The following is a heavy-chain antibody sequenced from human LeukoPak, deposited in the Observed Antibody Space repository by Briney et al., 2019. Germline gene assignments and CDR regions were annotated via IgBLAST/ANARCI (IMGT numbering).Heavy chain of an antibody. D-gene: IGHD3-22*01. J-gene: IGHJ4*02. CDR2: INPSGGST. V-gene: IGHV1-46*01. Sequence: GASVKVSCKASGYTFTSYYIHWVRQAPGQGLEWMGIINPSGGSTSYAQKFQGRVTMTRDMSTSTVYMELSSLRSEDTAVYYCARSGHYYDSSGYYSTLDYWGQGTLVTVSS. CDR1: GYTFTSYY. CDR3: ARSGHYYDSSGYYSTLDY.